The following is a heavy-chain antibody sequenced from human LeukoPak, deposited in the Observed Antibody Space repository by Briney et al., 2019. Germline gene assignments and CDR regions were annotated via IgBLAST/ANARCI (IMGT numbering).Heavy chain of an antibody. J-gene: IGHJ4*02. CDR1: GGSISSSSYY. V-gene: IGHV4-39*07. CDR2: FYYSGTT. D-gene: IGHD2-2*01. Sequence: SETLSLTCTVSGGSISSSSYYSGWIRQPPGKGLEWIGSFYYSGTTYYNPSLKSRVTISVDTSKNQFSQKLSSVTAADTAVYYCASGYAQDYWGQGTLVTVSS. CDR3: ASGYAQDY.